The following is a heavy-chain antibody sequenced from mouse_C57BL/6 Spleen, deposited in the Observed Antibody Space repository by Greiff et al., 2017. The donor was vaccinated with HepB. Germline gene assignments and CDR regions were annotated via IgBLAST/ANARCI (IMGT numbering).Heavy chain of an antibody. V-gene: IGHV1-80*01. D-gene: IGHD2-1*01. CDR1: GYAFSSYW. Sequence: VQLQQSGAELVKPGASVKISCKASGYAFSSYWMNWVKQRPGKGLEWIGQIYPGDGDTNYNGKFKGKATLTADKSSSTAYMQLSSLTSEDSAVYFCARDLYWGNYPYYAMDYWGQGTSVTVSS. CDR3: ARDLYWGNYPYYAMDY. CDR2: IYPGDGDT. J-gene: IGHJ4*01.